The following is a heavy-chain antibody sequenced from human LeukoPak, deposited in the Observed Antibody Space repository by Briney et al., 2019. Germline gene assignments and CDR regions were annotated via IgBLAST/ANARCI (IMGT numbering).Heavy chain of an antibody. Sequence: SETLSLTCAVSGGSFSGYYWSWIRQPPGKGLEWIGEINHSGSTNYNPSLKSRVTISVDTSKNQFSLKLSSVTAADTAVYYCARGLITRGYSGYDERGFDYWGQGTLVPVSP. CDR2: INHSGST. CDR1: GGSFSGYY. CDR3: ARGLITRGYSGYDERGFDY. D-gene: IGHD5-12*01. V-gene: IGHV4-34*01. J-gene: IGHJ4*02.